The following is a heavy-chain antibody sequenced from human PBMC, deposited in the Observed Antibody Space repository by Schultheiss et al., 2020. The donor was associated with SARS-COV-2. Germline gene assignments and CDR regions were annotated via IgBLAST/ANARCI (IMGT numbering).Heavy chain of an antibody. V-gene: IGHV3-23*01. J-gene: IGHJ4*02. CDR1: GFTFSTYA. CDR2: ISGSGGNT. Sequence: GGSLRLSCAASGFTFSTYAMSWVRQAPGKGLEWVSAISGSGGNTFYADSVKGRFTISRDNSKNTLYLQMNSLRAEDTAEYYCAKEDRYCSSTSCYAGFDYWGQGTLVTVSS. CDR3: AKEDRYCSSTSCYAGFDY. D-gene: IGHD2-2*01.